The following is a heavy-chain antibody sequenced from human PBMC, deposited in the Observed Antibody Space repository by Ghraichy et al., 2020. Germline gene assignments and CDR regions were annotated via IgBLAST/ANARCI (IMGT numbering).Heavy chain of an antibody. Sequence: GSLRLSCTVSGGSISSYYWSWIRQPPGKGLEWIGYIYYSGSTNYNPSLKSRVTISVDTSKNQFSLKLSSVTAADTAMYYCASNKYGIDVCGQGTTVTVSS. V-gene: IGHV4-59*08. CDR2: IYYSGST. D-gene: IGHD1/OR15-1a*01. CDR1: GGSISSYY. J-gene: IGHJ6*02. CDR3: ASNKYGIDV.